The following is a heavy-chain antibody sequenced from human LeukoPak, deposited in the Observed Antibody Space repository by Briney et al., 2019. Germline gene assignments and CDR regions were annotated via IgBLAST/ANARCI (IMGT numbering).Heavy chain of an antibody. D-gene: IGHD3-22*01. J-gene: IGHJ3*02. CDR2: INHSGST. V-gene: IGHV4-34*01. CDR3: ARDIGSGGYSFGAFDI. Sequence: SETLSLTCAVYGGSFSGYYWSWIRQPPGKGLEWIGEINHSGSTNYNPSLKSRVTISVDTSKNQFSLKLSSVTAADTAVYYCARDIGSGGYSFGAFDIWGQGTMVTVFS. CDR1: GGSFSGYY.